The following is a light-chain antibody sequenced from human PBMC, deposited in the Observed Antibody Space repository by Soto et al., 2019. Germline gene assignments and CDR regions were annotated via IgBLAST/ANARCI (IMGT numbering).Light chain of an antibody. J-gene: IGKJ1*01. V-gene: IGKV3-20*01. CDR2: GAS. CDR1: QSVSSSY. Sequence: EKVLTQSPGTLSLSPGERATLSCRASQSVSSSYLAWYQQKPGQAPRLLIYGASSRATGIPDRFSGSGSGTDFTLTISRLEPEDFAVYYCQQYSSSPRTFGQGTKVEIK. CDR3: QQYSSSPRT.